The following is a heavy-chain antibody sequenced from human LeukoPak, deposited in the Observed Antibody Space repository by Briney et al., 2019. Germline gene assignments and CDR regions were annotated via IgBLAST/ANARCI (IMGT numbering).Heavy chain of an antibody. CDR1: GYTFTAYY. D-gene: IGHD6-19*01. J-gene: IGHJ4*02. V-gene: IGHV1-2*02. CDR3: ARQGPWEGWLVPFDY. Sequence: ASVKASCRASGYTFTAYYIHWVRQAPGQGLEWMGWIHPNSGGTKYAQKSQGRVTMTRDTSISTAYMELSRLTSDDTAVYYCARQGPWEGWLVPFDYWGQGTLVTVSS. CDR2: IHPNSGGT.